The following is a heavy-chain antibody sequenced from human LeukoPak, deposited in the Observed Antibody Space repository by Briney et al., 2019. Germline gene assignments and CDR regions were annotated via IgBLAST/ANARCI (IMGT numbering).Heavy chain of an antibody. J-gene: IGHJ5*02. V-gene: IGHV3-74*01. CDR1: GFTFSSYW. CDR2: INSDENST. CDR3: ARGLWFGELSYP. D-gene: IGHD3-10*01. Sequence: PGGSLRLSCAASGFTFSSYWMHWVRQAPGKGLVWVSRINSDENSTSYADSVKGRFTISRDNAQNTLYLQMNSLRAEDTAVYYCARGLWFGELSYPWGQGTLVTVSS.